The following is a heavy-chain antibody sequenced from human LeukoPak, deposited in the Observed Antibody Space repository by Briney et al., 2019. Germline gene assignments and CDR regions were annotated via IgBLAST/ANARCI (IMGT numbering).Heavy chain of an antibody. D-gene: IGHD6-19*01. CDR1: GFTFSSYG. J-gene: IGHJ4*02. CDR2: IRYDGSNK. CDR3: AKDVYSSGWSIFDY. Sequence: GGSLRLSCAASGFTFSSYGMHWVRQAPGKGLGWVAFIRYDGSNKYYADSVKGRFTISRDNSKNTLHLKMNSLRAEDTAVYYCAKDVYSSGWSIFDYWGQGTLVTVSS. V-gene: IGHV3-30*02.